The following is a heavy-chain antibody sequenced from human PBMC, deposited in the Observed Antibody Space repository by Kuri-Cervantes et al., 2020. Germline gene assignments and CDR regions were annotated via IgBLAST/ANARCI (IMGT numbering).Heavy chain of an antibody. Sequence: GGSLRLSCAASGFSVSSYTMNWVRQAPGQGLEWVSSISSSSSYIYYADSVKGRFTISRDNAKNSLYLQMNSLRAEDTAVYYCARDLSAYCSSTSCHLGYCGQGTLVTVSS. V-gene: IGHV3-21*03. D-gene: IGHD2-2*01. J-gene: IGHJ4*02. CDR3: ARDLSAYCSSTSCHLGY. CDR2: ISSSSSYI. CDR1: GFSVSSYT.